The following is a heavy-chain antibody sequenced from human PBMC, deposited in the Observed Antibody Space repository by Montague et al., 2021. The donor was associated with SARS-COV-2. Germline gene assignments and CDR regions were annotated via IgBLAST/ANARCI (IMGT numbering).Heavy chain of an antibody. V-gene: IGHV6-1*01. D-gene: IGHD2-15*01. CDR2: TYYRSKWYN. Sequence: CAISGDSVASNSAAWNGLGQSPSRGLEWLGRTYYRSKWYNDYAVSVKSRITINPDTSKNQFSLQLNSVTAADTAVYYCARDPRVVVAATLNNWFDPWGQGTLVTVSS. CDR1: GDSVASNSAA. CDR3: ARDPRVVVAATLNNWFDP. J-gene: IGHJ5*02.